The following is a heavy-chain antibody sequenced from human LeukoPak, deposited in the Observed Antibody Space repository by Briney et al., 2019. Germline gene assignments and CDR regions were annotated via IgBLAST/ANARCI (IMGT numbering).Heavy chain of an antibody. V-gene: IGHV4-39*01. Sequence: SETLSLTCTVSGGSISSSSYYWGWIRQPPGKGLEWIGSIYYSGSTYYNPSLKSRVTISVDTSKNQFSLKLSSVTAADTAVYYCARHIVGALGWFDPWGQGTLVTVSS. J-gene: IGHJ5*02. CDR2: IYYSGST. CDR1: GGSISSSSYY. CDR3: ARHIVGALGWFDP. D-gene: IGHD1-26*01.